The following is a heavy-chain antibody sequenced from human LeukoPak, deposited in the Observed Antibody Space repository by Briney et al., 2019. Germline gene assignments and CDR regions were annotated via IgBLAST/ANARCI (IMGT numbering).Heavy chain of an antibody. CDR3: AKVAAMYAFDI. CDR1: GFTFDDYA. D-gene: IGHD2-2*01. J-gene: IGHJ3*02. CDR2: ISWNSGSI. V-gene: IGHV3-9*01. Sequence: PGRSLRLSCAASGFTFDDYAMHWVRQAPGKGLEWVSGISWNSGSIGYADSVKGRFTISRDNAKNSLYLQMNSLRAEDTALYYCAKVAAMYAFDIWGQGTMVTVSS.